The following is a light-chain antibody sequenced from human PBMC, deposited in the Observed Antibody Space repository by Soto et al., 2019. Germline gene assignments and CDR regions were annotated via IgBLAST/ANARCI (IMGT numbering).Light chain of an antibody. J-gene: IGKJ2*02. CDR1: QSINSKS. V-gene: IGKV3-20*01. CDR2: DAS. Sequence: DIELTQSPGTLSSSLGERVTISCGASQSINSKSLAWYQQKPGQAPKLLIYDASRRASGIPERFSASGSGTDFTLTISSMQPEDFAVYYCQQYVASSCTFGQGTKVGIK. CDR3: QQYVASSCT.